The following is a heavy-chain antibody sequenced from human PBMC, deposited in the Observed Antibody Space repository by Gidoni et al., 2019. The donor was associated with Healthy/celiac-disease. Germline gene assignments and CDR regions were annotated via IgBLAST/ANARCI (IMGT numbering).Heavy chain of an antibody. CDR3: ARARDILTGYYSSYYYYYGMDV. Sequence: QVQLVQSGAEVKKPGASVKVSCKASGYTFTSYYMHCVRQAPGQGLEWMGIINPSGGSTSYAQKFQGRVTMTRDTPTSTVYMELSSLRSEDTAVYYCARARDILTGYYSSYYYYYGMDVWGQGTTVTVSS. CDR2: INPSGGST. J-gene: IGHJ6*02. D-gene: IGHD3-9*01. CDR1: GYTFTSYY. V-gene: IGHV1-46*01.